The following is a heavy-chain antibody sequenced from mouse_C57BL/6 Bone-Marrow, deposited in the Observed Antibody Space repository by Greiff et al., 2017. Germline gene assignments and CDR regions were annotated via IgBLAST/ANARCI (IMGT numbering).Heavy chain of an antibody. V-gene: IGHV2-2*01. CDR2: IWSGGST. J-gene: IGHJ4*01. D-gene: IGHD2-5*01. CDR1: GFSLTSYG. CDR3: ARNSDYSIYYYARDY. Sequence: VKLQQSGPGLVQPSPSLSITCTVSGFSLTSYGVHWVRQSPGKGLEWLGVIWSGGSTDYYAAFISSLSISKDNSKSQVFFKMNSLQADDTAIYTCARNSDYSIYYYARDYWGQGTSVTVSA.